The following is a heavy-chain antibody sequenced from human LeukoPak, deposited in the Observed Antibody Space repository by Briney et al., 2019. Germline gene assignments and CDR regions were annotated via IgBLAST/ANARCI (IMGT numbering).Heavy chain of an antibody. CDR3: ARTREQWQVLDY. J-gene: IGHJ4*02. V-gene: IGHV3-30*02. Sequence: GGSLRLSCAASGFTFSSYGMHWVRQAPGKGLEWVAFIRYDGSNKYYADSVKGRFTISRDNSKNTLYLQMNSLRTEGTAVYYCARTREQWQVLDYWGQGTLVIVSS. CDR2: IRYDGSNK. D-gene: IGHD6-19*01. CDR1: GFTFSSYG.